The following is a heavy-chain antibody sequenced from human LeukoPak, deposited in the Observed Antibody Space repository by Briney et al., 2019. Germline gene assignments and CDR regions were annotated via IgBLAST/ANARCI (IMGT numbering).Heavy chain of an antibody. D-gene: IGHD1-26*01. CDR2: IYYSGST. CDR3: ARDEREVGATRVWFDP. V-gene: IGHV4-59*01. CDR1: GGSISSYY. Sequence: SETLSLTCTVSGGSISSYYWSWIRQPPGKGLEWIGYIYYSGSTNYNPSLKSRVTISVDTSKNQFSLKLSSVTAADTAVYYCARDEREVGATRVWFDPWGQGTLVTVSS. J-gene: IGHJ5*02.